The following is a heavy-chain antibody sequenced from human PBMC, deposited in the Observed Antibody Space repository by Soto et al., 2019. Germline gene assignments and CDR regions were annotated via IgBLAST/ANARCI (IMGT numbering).Heavy chain of an antibody. D-gene: IGHD2-2*01. Sequence: GGSLRLSCAASGFTVSSNYMSWVRQAPGKGLEWVSVIYSGGSTYYADSVKGRFTISRDNSKNTLYLQMNSLRAEDTAVYYCARGVPAAKYYYYYYMDVWGKGTTVTVSS. V-gene: IGHV3-66*01. CDR1: GFTVSSNY. J-gene: IGHJ6*03. CDR2: IYSGGST. CDR3: ARGVPAAKYYYYYYMDV.